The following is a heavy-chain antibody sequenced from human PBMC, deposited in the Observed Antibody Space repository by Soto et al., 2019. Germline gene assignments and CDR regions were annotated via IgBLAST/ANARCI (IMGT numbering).Heavy chain of an antibody. J-gene: IGHJ4*02. CDR1: EFTFISSF. D-gene: IGHD6-19*01. CDR3: ARYFRGSGRYFFEH. V-gene: IGHV3-7*03. Sequence: PGWSLRLSCIASEFTFISSFMGWVRQAPGKGLEWVANINQNGSGTYYVDSVKGRFTISRDNAKNSLYLQMNGLRAEDTAVYYCARYFRGSGRYFFEHWGEGTLVTVSS. CDR2: INQNGSGT.